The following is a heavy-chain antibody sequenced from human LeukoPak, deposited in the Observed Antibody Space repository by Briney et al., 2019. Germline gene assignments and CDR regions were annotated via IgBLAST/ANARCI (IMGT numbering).Heavy chain of an antibody. Sequence: SETLSLTCTVSGASISSSNSYWGWIRQPPGKGLEWIGSIFYSGSTYYNPSLKSRVTISVDTSKNQFSLKLSSVTAADTAVYYCARISTAMAFGYWGQGTLVTVSS. D-gene: IGHD5-18*01. CDR3: ARISTAMAFGY. CDR1: GASISSSNSY. CDR2: IFYSGST. J-gene: IGHJ4*02. V-gene: IGHV4-39*07.